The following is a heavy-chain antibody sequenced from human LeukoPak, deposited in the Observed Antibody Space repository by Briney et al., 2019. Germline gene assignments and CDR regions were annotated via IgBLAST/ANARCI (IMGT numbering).Heavy chain of an antibody. CDR2: IYYSGST. V-gene: IGHV4-39*01. Sequence: PSETLSLTCTVSGGSISSSSYYWGWIRQPPGKGLEWIGSIYYSGSTYYNPSLKSRVTISVDTSKNQSSLKLSSVTAADTAVYHCARLRRGSSWYWGQGTLVTVSS. CDR3: ARLRRGSSWY. CDR1: GGSISSSSYY. D-gene: IGHD6-13*01. J-gene: IGHJ4*02.